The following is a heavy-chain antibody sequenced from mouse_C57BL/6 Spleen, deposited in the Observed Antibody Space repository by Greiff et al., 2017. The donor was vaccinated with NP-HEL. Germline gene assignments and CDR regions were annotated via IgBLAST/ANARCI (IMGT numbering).Heavy chain of an antibody. D-gene: IGHD2-3*01. CDR3: ARGWPYDGTWYFDV. Sequence: EVQLQQSGPELVKPGASVKIPCKASGYTFTDYNMDWVKQSHGKSLEWIGDINPNNGGTIYNQKFKGKATLTVDKSSSTAYMELRSLTSEDTAVYYCARGWPYDGTWYFDVWGTGTTVTVSS. J-gene: IGHJ1*03. CDR2: INPNNGGT. CDR1: GYTFTDYN. V-gene: IGHV1-18*01.